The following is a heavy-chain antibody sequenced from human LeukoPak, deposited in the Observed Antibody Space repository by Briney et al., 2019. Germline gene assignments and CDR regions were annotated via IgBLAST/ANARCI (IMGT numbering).Heavy chain of an antibody. CDR3: ARADYGGNPDY. J-gene: IGHJ4*02. Sequence: SETLSLTCAVYGGSFSGYYWSWIRQPPGKGLEWIGEINHSGSTYYNPSLKSRVTISVDTSKNQFSLKLSSVTAADTAVYYCARADYGGNPDYWGQGTLVTVSS. CDR2: INHSGST. V-gene: IGHV4-34*01. CDR1: GGSFSGYY. D-gene: IGHD4-23*01.